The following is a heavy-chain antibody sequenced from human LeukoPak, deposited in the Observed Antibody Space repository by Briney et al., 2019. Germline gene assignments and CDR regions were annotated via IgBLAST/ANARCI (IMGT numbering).Heavy chain of an antibody. CDR3: ARGGSYDSRGYYYS. V-gene: IGHV1-2*02. CDR1: GYTFTGYY. J-gene: IGHJ4*02. Sequence: ASVKVSCKASGYTFTGYYIHWVRQAPGQGLEWMGWINPYSGGTNYAQRFQGRVTMTRDTSISTAYMELSRLRSDDMAVYYCARGGSYDSRGYYYSWGQGTLVTVSS. CDR2: INPYSGGT. D-gene: IGHD3-22*01.